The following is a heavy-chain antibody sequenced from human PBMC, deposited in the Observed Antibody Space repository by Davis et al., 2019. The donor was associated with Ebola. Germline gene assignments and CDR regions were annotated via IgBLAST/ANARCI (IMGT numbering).Heavy chain of an antibody. V-gene: IGHV1-18*01. D-gene: IGHD3-3*01. J-gene: IGHJ4*02. CDR2: ISAYNGNT. CDR3: AKSADKYYEFWSGYYTDY. Sequence: ASVKVSCKASGYTFTSYGISWVRQAPGQGLEWMGWISAYNGNTNYAQKLQGRVTMTTDTSTSTAYMELRSLRSDDTAVYYCAKSADKYYEFWSGYYTDYWGQGTLVTVSS. CDR1: GYTFTSYG.